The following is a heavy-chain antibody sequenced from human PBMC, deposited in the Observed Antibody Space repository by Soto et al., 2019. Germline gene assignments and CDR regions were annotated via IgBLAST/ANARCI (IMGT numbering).Heavy chain of an antibody. CDR3: ARHQAAGDGCVYRFDS. Sequence: PGGSLRLSCAASGFAFSSYSMNWVRQAPGKGLEWVSSISSSSSYIYYADSVKGRFTISRDNAKNSLYLQMNSLRAEDTAVYYCARHQAAGDGCVYRFDSWGQGILVTVSP. CDR1: GFAFSSYS. D-gene: IGHD2-21*01. CDR2: ISSSSSYI. V-gene: IGHV3-21*04. J-gene: IGHJ5*01.